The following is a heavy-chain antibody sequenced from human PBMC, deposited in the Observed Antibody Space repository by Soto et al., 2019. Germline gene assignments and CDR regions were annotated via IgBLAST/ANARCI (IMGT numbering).Heavy chain of an antibody. CDR3: AKWARDSGDYYYYGVDV. CDR2: ISNDGSTY. J-gene: IGHJ6*01. D-gene: IGHD3-10*01. CDR1: GLNLNTFG. Sequence: GSLRLSCVGSGLNLNTFGIHWVRQTPGRGLEWMAVISNDGSTYYYADSVKGRFTISRDNSKNTLYLQMINLRPDDTGVYYCAKWARDSGDYYYYGVDVWGQGTTVTVSS. V-gene: IGHV3-30*18.